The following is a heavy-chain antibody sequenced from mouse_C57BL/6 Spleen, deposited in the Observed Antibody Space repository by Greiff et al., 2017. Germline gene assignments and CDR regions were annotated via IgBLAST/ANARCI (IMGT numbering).Heavy chain of an antibody. Sequence: EVQLVESGGGLVKPGGSLKLSCAASGFTFSDYGMHWVRQAPEKGLEWVAYISSGSSTIYYADTVKGRFTISRDIAKNTLFLQMTSLRSEDTAMYYCARTGPYYFDYWGQGTTLTVSS. CDR3: ARTGPYYFDY. D-gene: IGHD4-1*01. V-gene: IGHV5-17*01. J-gene: IGHJ2*01. CDR2: ISSGSSTI. CDR1: GFTFSDYG.